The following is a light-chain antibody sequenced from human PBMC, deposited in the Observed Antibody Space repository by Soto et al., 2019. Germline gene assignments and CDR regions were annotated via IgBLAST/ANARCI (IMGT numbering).Light chain of an antibody. Sequence: DIQMTQSPSSLSASVGDRVTITCRASQDIRYDLGWYQQKPGKAPKRLIFSASTLDTGVPSRFSGGGYGTEFTLTISSLQPEDFATYYCLHHYNYPLTLGGGTNVEIK. CDR1: QDIRYD. V-gene: IGKV1-17*01. CDR3: LHHYNYPLT. J-gene: IGKJ4*01. CDR2: SAS.